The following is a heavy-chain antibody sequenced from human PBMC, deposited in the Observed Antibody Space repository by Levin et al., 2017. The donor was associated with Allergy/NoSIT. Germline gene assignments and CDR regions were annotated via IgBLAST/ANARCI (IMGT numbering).Heavy chain of an antibody. V-gene: IGHV3-30*18. CDR2: ISYDGSNK. CDR1: GFTFSSYA. D-gene: IGHD2-2*02. Sequence: GGSLRLSCAASGFTFSSYAMHWVRQAPGKGLEWVAVISYDGSNKYYADSVKGRFTISRDNSNNTLYLQMNSLRAEDTAVYYCAKPGPYCSSTNCYTNYFDDWGQGTLVTVSS. J-gene: IGHJ4*02. CDR3: AKPGPYCSSTNCYTNYFDD.